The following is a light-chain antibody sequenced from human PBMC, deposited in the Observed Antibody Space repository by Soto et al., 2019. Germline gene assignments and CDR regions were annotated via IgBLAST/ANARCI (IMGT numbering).Light chain of an antibody. CDR3: QSADSSGTYHVV. V-gene: IGLV3-25*03. J-gene: IGLJ2*01. Sequence: SYELTQPPSVSVFPGQTARITCSGDALPNQYAYWYLQKPGQAPVLVIYQDSERPSGIPERFSGSSSGTTVTLTISGVQAEDEADYYCQSADSSGTYHVVFGGGTQLTVL. CDR1: ALPNQY. CDR2: QDS.